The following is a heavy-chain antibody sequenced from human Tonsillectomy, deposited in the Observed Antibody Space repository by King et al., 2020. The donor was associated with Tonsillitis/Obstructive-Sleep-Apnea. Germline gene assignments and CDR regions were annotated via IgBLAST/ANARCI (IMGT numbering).Heavy chain of an antibody. V-gene: IGHV3-48*02. CDR1: GFTFSSYS. CDR3: ARVGYYDFWSGYPFAH. J-gene: IGHJ4*02. D-gene: IGHD3-3*01. CDR2: ISSSSSTI. Sequence: VQLVESGGGMVQPGGSLRLSCAASGFTFSSYSMNWVRQAPGKGLEWVSYISSSSSTIYYADSVKGRFTISRDNAKKSLYLQMNSLRDEDTAVYYCARVGYYDFWSGYPFAHWGQGTLVTVSS.